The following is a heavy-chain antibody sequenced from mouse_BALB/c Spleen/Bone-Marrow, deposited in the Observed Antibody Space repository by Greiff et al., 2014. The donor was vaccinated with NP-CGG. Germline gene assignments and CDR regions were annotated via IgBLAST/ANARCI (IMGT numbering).Heavy chain of an antibody. V-gene: IGHV14-4*02. Sequence: DVKLQESGAELVRSGASVKLSCTASGFNIKDYYMHWVKQRPEQGLEWIGWIDPENGDTEYAPKFQGKATMTADTSSNIAYLQLSSLTSEDTAVYYCNARGDYDFDYFDYWGQGTTLTVSS. CDR2: IDPENGDT. J-gene: IGHJ2*01. D-gene: IGHD2-4*01. CDR3: NARGDYDFDYFDY. CDR1: GFNIKDYY.